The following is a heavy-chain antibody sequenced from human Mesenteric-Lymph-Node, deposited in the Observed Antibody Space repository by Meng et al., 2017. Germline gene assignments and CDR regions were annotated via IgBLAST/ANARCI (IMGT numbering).Heavy chain of an antibody. D-gene: IGHD6-19*01. CDR1: GFTFSSYA. J-gene: IGHJ4*02. CDR2: ISYDGSNK. CDR3: ARDRKQWLVVSNDY. V-gene: IGHV3-30*04. Sequence: GESLKISCAASGFTFSSYAMHWVRQAPGKGLEWVAVISYDGSNKYYADSVKGRFTISRDNAKNSLYLQMNSLRAEDTAVYYCARDRKQWLVVSNDYWGQGTLVTVSS.